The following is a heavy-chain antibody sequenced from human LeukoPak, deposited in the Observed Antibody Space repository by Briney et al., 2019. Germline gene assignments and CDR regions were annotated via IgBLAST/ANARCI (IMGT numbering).Heavy chain of an antibody. D-gene: IGHD2-2*01. CDR1: GYTFTSYY. Sequence: ASVKVSCKASGYTFTSYYMHWVRQAPGQGLEWMGIINPSGGSTSYEQKFQGRVTMTRDMSTSTVYMELSSLRSEDTAVYYCARGRFIVVVPAAGGPLGYWGQGTLVTVSS. CDR2: INPSGGST. CDR3: ARGRFIVVVPAAGGPLGY. V-gene: IGHV1-46*01. J-gene: IGHJ4*02.